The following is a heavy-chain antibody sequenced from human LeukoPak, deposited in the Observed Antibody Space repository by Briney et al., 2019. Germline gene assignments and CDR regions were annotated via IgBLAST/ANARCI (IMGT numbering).Heavy chain of an antibody. CDR1: GYSISSGYY. CDR2: IYHSGIT. D-gene: IGHD5-24*01. CDR3: ARGLHIIDY. Sequence: KPSETLSPTCAVSGYSISSGYYWGWIRQPPGKGLEWIGTIYHSGITYYNPSLESRVTISVDTSKNQFSLKLSSVTAADTAVYYCARGLHIIDYWGQGTLVTVSS. V-gene: IGHV4-38-2*01. J-gene: IGHJ4*02.